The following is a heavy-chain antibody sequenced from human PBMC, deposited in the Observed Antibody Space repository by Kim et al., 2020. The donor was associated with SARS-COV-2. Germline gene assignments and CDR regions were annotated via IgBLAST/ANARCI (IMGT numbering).Heavy chain of an antibody. Sequence: SSSGTRYYADSVKGRFTISRDNARNSLFLQMNSLRDEDTAVYYCARRGDSWGQGTLVTVSS. D-gene: IGHD3-10*01. CDR3: ARRGDS. J-gene: IGHJ4*02. V-gene: IGHV3-48*02. CDR2: SSSGTR.